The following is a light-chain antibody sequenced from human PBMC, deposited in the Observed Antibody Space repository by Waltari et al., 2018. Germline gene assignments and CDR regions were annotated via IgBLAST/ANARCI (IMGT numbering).Light chain of an antibody. CDR3: YSAADSNLRV. CDR1: VLAKKY. J-gene: IGLJ3*02. Sequence: SYELTQPSSVSVSPGQTARITCSGDVLAKKYARWFQQKPDQAPVLLIYKDTERPSGIPERFSGSSSGATVTLTISGAQVEDEADYYCYSAADSNLRVFGGGTKLTVL. CDR2: KDT. V-gene: IGLV3-27*01.